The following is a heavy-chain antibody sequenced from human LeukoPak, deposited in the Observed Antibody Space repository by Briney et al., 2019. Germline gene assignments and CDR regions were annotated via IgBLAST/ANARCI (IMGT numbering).Heavy chain of an antibody. D-gene: IGHD6-19*01. CDR2: ISSSSSYR. V-gene: IGHV3-21*01. CDR3: ARDGGLAVAGTSDDY. CDR1: GFTFSSYS. Sequence: GGSLRLSCAASGFTFSSYSMNWVRQAPGKGLEWVSSISSSSSYRYYADSVKGRFTISRDNAKNSLYLQMNSLRAEDTAVYYCARDGGLAVAGTSDDYWGQGTLVTVSS. J-gene: IGHJ4*02.